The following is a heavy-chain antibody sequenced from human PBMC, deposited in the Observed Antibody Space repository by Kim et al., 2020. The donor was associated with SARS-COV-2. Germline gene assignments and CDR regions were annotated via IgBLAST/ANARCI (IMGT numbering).Heavy chain of an antibody. CDR2: TP. Sequence: TPTYAQGFTGRFVFSLDTSVSTAYLQITSLKSEDTAVYYCARNGRPFDYWGQGTLVTVSS. CDR3: ARNGRPFDY. V-gene: IGHV7-4-1*02. J-gene: IGHJ4*02.